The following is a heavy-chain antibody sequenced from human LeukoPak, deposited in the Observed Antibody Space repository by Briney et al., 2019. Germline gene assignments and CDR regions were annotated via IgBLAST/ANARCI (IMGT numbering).Heavy chain of an antibody. Sequence: GGSLRLSCAASGFTFSSYGMHWVRQAPGKGLEWVAFIRYDGSNEYYADSVKGRFTISRDNSKNTLYLQMNSLRAEDTAVYYCAERYCSGGSCYWAMGYWGQGALVTVSS. D-gene: IGHD2-15*01. CDR1: GFTFSSYG. V-gene: IGHV3-30*02. CDR2: IRYDGSNE. CDR3: AERYCSGGSCYWAMGY. J-gene: IGHJ4*02.